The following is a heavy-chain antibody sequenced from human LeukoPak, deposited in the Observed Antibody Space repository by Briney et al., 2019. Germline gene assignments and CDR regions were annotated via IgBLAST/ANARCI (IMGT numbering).Heavy chain of an antibody. CDR2: LSNSGATT. Sequence: PGGSLRLSCAASGFTFSNYAMGWVRQAPGRGLEWVSSLSNSGATTYYADSVKGRFTISRDNSENTLYLQMNSLRADDTAVYYCAKDHGERQLLYPYYYYYFYMDVWGKGTTVTVSS. D-gene: IGHD2-2*02. V-gene: IGHV3-23*01. CDR1: GFTFSNYA. CDR3: AKDHGERQLLYPYYYYYFYMDV. J-gene: IGHJ6*03.